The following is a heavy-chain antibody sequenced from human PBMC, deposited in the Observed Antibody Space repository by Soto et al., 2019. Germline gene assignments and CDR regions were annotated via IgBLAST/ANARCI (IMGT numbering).Heavy chain of an antibody. CDR3: ARATLGYGDYGTFDY. CDR2: IYYSGST. Sequence: SETLSLTCTVSGGSISSYYWSWIRQPPGKGLEWIGYIYYSGSTNYNPSLKSRVTISVDTSKNQFSLKLSSVTAADTAVYYCARATLGYGDYGTFDYWGQGTLVTVSS. CDR1: GGSISSYY. V-gene: IGHV4-59*01. D-gene: IGHD4-17*01. J-gene: IGHJ4*02.